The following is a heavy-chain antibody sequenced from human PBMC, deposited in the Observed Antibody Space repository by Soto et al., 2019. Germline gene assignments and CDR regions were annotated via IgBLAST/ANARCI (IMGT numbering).Heavy chain of an antibody. CDR2: IDPSDSYT. Sequence: GESLKISCXGSGYSFTSYWISWVRQMPGKGLEWMGRIDPSDSYTNYSPSFQGHVTISADKSISTAYLQWSSLKASDTAMYYCARVTIVVVPAAYYYGMDVWGQGTTVTVSS. D-gene: IGHD2-2*01. CDR1: GYSFTSYW. V-gene: IGHV5-10-1*01. J-gene: IGHJ6*02. CDR3: ARVTIVVVPAAYYYGMDV.